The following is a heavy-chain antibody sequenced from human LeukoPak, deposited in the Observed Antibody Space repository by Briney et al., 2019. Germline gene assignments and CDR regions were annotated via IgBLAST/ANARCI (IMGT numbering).Heavy chain of an antibody. CDR2: IFYSGIT. Sequence: PSETLSLTCNVSGGSMSNIYYWGWIRQPPGKGLEWIGNIFYSGITYYNPSLRSRVAIAIDTSKSQFSLKLTSVTAADTAVYYCARQFFAPFQVGPEAPIESWGQGTLVTVSS. J-gene: IGHJ4*02. V-gene: IGHV4-39*01. D-gene: IGHD1-26*01. CDR3: ARQFFAPFQVGPEAPIES. CDR1: GGSMSNIYY.